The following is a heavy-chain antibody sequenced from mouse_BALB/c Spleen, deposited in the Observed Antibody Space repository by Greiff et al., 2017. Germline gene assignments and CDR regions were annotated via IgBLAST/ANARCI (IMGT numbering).Heavy chain of an antibody. Sequence: QVQLQQSGAELVRPGVSVKISCKGSGYTFTDYAMHWVKQSHAKSLEWIGVISTYYGDASYNQKFKGKATMTVDKSSSTAYMELARLTSEDSAIYYCARAYYDGIQDPFDYWGQGTTLTVSS. D-gene: IGHD1-1*01. CDR1: GYTFTDYA. V-gene: IGHV1S137*01. CDR2: ISTYYGDA. J-gene: IGHJ2*01. CDR3: ARAYYDGIQDPFDY.